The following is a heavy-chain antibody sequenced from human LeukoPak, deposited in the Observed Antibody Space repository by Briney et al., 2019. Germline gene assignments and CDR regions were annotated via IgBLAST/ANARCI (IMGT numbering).Heavy chain of an antibody. V-gene: IGHV1-69*05. J-gene: IGHJ5*02. CDR1: GGISSNFA. D-gene: IGHD3-3*01. Sequence: SVKVSCKASGGISSNFAIHWVRQAPGQGLEWMGQITGLFATAHYAQKFQGRVTITTDESTGAVYMELSSLRSEDTAVYYCARVGVIISHNWFDPWGQGTLVTVSS. CDR3: ARVGVIISHNWFDP. CDR2: ITGLFATA.